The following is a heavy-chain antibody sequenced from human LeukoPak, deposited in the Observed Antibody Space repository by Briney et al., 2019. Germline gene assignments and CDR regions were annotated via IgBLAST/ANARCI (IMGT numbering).Heavy chain of an antibody. D-gene: IGHD5-18*01. CDR1: GFTFSTYA. CDR2: ISGSSDTT. Sequence: GGSLRLSCAASGFTFSTYATSWVRQAPGRGLEWVSAISGSSDTTYYADSVKGRFTISRDNSKNTLYLQMNSLRAEDTAVYYCANREGGYTYDPFDYWGQGTLVTVSS. J-gene: IGHJ4*02. CDR3: ANREGGYTYDPFDY. V-gene: IGHV3-23*01.